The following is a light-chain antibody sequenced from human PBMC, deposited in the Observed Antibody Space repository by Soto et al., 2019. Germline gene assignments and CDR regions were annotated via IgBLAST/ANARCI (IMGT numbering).Light chain of an antibody. CDR2: STN. V-gene: IGLV8-61*01. CDR1: SGSVSTSYY. CDR3: VLYMGSGISV. J-gene: IGLJ3*02. Sequence: QAVVTQEPSFSVSPGRTVTLACGLSSGSVSTSYYPSWYQQTPGQAPRTLIYSTNTGSSGVPDRFSGSILGNKAALTITGAQADDESDYYCVLYMGSGISVFGGGTKLTVL.